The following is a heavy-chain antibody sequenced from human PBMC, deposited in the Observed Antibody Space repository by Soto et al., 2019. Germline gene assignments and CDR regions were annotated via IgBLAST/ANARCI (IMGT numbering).Heavy chain of an antibody. Sequence: LSLTCAVSGGSISSGGYSWGWIRQPPGKGLEWIGYIYHSVSTYYNPSLKSRVTISVDRSKNQFSLKLSSVTAADTAVYYCTRVPSPWGQGTLVT. CDR2: IYHSVST. J-gene: IGHJ5*02. V-gene: IGHV4-30-2*01. CDR1: GGSISSGGYS. CDR3: TRVPSP.